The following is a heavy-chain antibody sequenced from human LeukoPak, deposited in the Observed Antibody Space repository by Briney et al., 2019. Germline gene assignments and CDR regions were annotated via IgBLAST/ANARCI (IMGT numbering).Heavy chain of an antibody. CDR3: ARGGLVVVVAATPSTTPGLLHWLDP. J-gene: IGHJ5*02. Sequence: ASMKVSCKASGYTFTSYGISWVRQAPGQGLEWMGWISAYNGNTKYAQKVLGRVTMTTDTSTSTAYMELRSLRSDDTAVYYCARGGLVVVVAATPSTTPGLLHWLDPWGQGTLVSVSS. V-gene: IGHV1-18*01. CDR2: ISAYNGNT. D-gene: IGHD2-15*01. CDR1: GYTFTSYG.